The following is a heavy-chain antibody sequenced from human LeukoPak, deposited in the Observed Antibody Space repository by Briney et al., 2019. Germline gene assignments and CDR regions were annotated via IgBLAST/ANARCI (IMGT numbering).Heavy chain of an antibody. CDR2: VSASGGST. CDR1: AFTFRSYA. V-gene: IGHV3-23*01. CDR3: AKGAASRGYTYMAN. J-gene: IGHJ4*02. D-gene: IGHD5-18*01. Sequence: PGGSLRLSCAASAFTFRSYAMIWVRQAPGKGLEWVSPVSASGGSTYYADSVKGRFTISRDNSNNTLSLQINSLRPEDTAVYYCAKGAASRGYTYMANWGQGTLVTVSS.